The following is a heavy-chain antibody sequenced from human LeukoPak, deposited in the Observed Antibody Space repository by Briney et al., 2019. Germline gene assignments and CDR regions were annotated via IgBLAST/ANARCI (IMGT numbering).Heavy chain of an antibody. Sequence: GASVKVSCKASRYTFTGYYMHWVRQAPGQGLEWMGWINPNSGGTNYAQKFQGWVTMTRDTSISTAYMELSRLRSDDTAVYYCARDSYGSGSYYGYWGQGTLVTVSS. CDR3: ARDSYGSGSYYGY. CDR1: RYTFTGYY. CDR2: INPNSGGT. V-gene: IGHV1-2*04. D-gene: IGHD3-10*01. J-gene: IGHJ4*02.